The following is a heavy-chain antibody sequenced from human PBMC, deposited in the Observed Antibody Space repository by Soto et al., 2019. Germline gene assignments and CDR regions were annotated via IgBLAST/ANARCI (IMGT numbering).Heavy chain of an antibody. V-gene: IGHV5-10-1*01. CDR3: ARQGAVDYGDYQDAFDI. Sequence: GESLKISCKGSGYSFTSYWISWVRQMPGKGLEWMGRIDPSDSYTNYSPSFQGHVTISADKSISTAYLQWSSLKASDTAMYYCARQGAVDYGDYQDAFDIWGQGTMVTVSS. CDR1: GYSFTSYW. D-gene: IGHD4-17*01. CDR2: IDPSDSYT. J-gene: IGHJ3*02.